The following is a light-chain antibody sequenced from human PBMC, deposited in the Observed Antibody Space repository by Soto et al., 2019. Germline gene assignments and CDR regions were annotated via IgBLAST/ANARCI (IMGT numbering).Light chain of an antibody. CDR3: QQTYSTPPT. V-gene: IGKV1-39*01. Sequence: MRLTQSPAYLSASLGDRVTITYEASQDISNYLNWYQQKPGKAPKILIYHASSLETGVPSRFSGSGSGTDFTLTISSLQPEDFATYYCQQTYSTPPTLGQGTKVDI. J-gene: IGKJ1*01. CDR1: QDISNY. CDR2: HAS.